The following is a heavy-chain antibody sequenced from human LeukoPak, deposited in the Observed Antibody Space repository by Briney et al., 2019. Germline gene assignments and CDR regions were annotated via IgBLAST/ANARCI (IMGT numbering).Heavy chain of an antibody. CDR3: ARGAIYYDSSGYYPA. D-gene: IGHD3-22*01. CDR2: ISAYNGNT. V-gene: IGHV1-18*01. J-gene: IGHJ4*02. Sequence: ASVNVSCKASGYTFTSYGISWVRQAPGQGLEWMGWISAYNGNTNYAQKLQGRVTMTTDTSTSTAYMELRSLRSDDTAVYYCARGAIYYDSSGYYPAWGQGTLVTVSS. CDR1: GYTFTSYG.